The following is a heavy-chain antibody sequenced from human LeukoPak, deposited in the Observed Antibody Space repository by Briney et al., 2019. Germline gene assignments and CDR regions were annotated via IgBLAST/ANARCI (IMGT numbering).Heavy chain of an antibody. V-gene: IGHV3-23*01. D-gene: IGHD6-13*01. CDR3: ATSFGPVIAAAGTGAD. J-gene: IGHJ4*02. CDR2: ISGSGSST. Sequence: GGSLRLSCAASGFTFSSYEMNWVRQAPGKGLEWVSVISGSGSSTYYADSVKGRFTISRDNSKNTLYLQMNSLRAEDTAVYYCATSFGPVIAAAGTGADWGQGTLVTVSS. CDR1: GFTFSSYE.